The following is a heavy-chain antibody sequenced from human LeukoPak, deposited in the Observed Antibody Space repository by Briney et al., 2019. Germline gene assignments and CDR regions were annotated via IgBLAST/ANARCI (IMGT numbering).Heavy chain of an antibody. Sequence: ASVKVSCKASGYTFTSYAMKWVRQAPGQGLGWRGWINTITGNPTYAQGFTGRFVFSLDTSVSTAYLQISSQKAEDTAVYYCAKMGTSYYYGSGSYSWFDPWGQGTLVTVSS. J-gene: IGHJ5*02. CDR3: AKMGTSYYYGSGSYSWFDP. CDR2: INTITGNP. D-gene: IGHD3-10*01. CDR1: GYTFTSYA. V-gene: IGHV7-4-1*02.